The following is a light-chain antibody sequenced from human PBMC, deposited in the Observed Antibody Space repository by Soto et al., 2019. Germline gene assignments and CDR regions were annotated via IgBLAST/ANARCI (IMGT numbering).Light chain of an antibody. Sequence: DIQMTQSPSSVSASVGDRFTITCRASQAIGSWFAWYQQKPGKVPKLLIYAASILQSGVPSRFSGSGSGTDFTLTINNLPTEDFATDYWQQYKSFPVSFGQGTRLENK. V-gene: IGKV1D-12*01. CDR3: QQYKSFPVS. CDR2: AAS. J-gene: IGKJ5*01. CDR1: QAIGSW.